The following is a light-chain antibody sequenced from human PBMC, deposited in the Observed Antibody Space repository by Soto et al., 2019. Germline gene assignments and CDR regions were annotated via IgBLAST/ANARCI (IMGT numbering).Light chain of an antibody. CDR3: CSYTGGTTLV. V-gene: IGLV2-14*01. CDR2: EVS. CDR1: SSDVGGSKY. Sequence: QSALTQPASGSGSPGQSITISCTGSSSDVGGSKYVSWYQQHPGKAPKLMIFEVSNRPSGVSKRFSGSKSGNTASLTISGLQAEDEGDYYCCSYTGGTTLVCGGGTKLTVL. J-gene: IGLJ2*01.